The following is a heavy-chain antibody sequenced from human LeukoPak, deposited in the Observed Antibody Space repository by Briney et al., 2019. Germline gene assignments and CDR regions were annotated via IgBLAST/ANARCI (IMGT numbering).Heavy chain of an antibody. Sequence: ASVRVSCTASGYTFTSYGISWVRQAPGQGLEWMGWISAYNGNTNYAQKLQGRVTMTTDTSTSTAYMELRSLRSDDTAVYFCAALGYCTSTTCYFDLIDFWGQGTLITVSA. J-gene: IGHJ4*02. D-gene: IGHD2-2*01. CDR3: AALGYCTSTTCYFDLIDF. CDR1: GYTFTSYG. CDR2: ISAYNGNT. V-gene: IGHV1-18*01.